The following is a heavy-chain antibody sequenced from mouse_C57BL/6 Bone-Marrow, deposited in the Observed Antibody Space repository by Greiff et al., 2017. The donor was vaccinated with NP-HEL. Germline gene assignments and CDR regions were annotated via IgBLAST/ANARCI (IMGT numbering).Heavy chain of an antibody. D-gene: IGHD1-1*01. V-gene: IGHV5-9-1*02. CDR1: GFTFSSYA. CDR2: ISSGGDYI. J-gene: IGHJ2*01. CDR3: TREDYYGSSPFFDY. Sequence: EVMLVESGEGLVKPGGSLKLSCAASGFTFSSYAMSWVRQTPEKRLEWVAYISSGGDYIYYADTVKGRFTISRDNARNTLYLQMSSLKSEDTAMYYCTREDYYGSSPFFDYWGQGTTLTVSS.